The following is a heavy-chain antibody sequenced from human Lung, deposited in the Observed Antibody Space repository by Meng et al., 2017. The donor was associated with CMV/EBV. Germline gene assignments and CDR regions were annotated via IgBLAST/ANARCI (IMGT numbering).Heavy chain of an antibody. CDR2: INTKSGDT. Sequence: ASVXVSXKASGYTFTSYNIHWVRQAPGQGLEWMGWINTKSGDTDYAPKFHGRVTMTRDTSINTAYMEVTRLTSDDTATYYCARRWDYWSGFQTGYGLDVWXQGTXVTVAS. V-gene: IGHV1-2*02. CDR1: GYTFTSYN. J-gene: IGHJ6*01. D-gene: IGHD3-3*01. CDR3: ARRWDYWSGFQTGYGLDV.